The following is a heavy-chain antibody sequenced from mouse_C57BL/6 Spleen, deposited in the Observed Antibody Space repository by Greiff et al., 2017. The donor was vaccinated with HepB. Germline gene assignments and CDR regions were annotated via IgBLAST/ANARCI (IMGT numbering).Heavy chain of an antibody. CDR3: AIHPLYAMDY. CDR2: INPNNGGT. V-gene: IGHV1-26*01. J-gene: IGHJ4*01. Sequence: EVQLQQSGPELVKPGASVKISCKASGYTFTDYYMNWVKQSHGKSLEWIGDINPNNGGTSYNQKFKGKATLTVDKSSSTAYMELRSLTSEDSAVYYCAIHPLYAMDYWGQGTSVTVSS. CDR1: GYTFTDYY.